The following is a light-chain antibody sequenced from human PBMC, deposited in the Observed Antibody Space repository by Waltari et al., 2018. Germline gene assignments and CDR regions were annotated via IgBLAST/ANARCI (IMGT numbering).Light chain of an antibody. CDR3: AAWDDSLSGRV. CDR1: SSNIGSNY. CDR2: TSD. Sequence: QSALTQPPSASGTPGQRVTISCSGSSSNIGSNYVYWYQQLPGTAPKLLIYTSDQRPSGVPDRSAGPKPGTSASLAISGLLSEYEADYYCAAWDDSLSGRVFGGGTKLTVL. V-gene: IGLV1-47*01. J-gene: IGLJ3*02.